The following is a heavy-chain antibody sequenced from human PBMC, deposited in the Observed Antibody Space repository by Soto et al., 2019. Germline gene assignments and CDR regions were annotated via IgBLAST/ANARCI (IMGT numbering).Heavy chain of an antibody. J-gene: IGHJ6*02. CDR3: AREGLAAAGGMDV. D-gene: IGHD6-13*01. V-gene: IGHV3-30-3*01. Sequence: QVQLVESGGGVVQPGRSLRLSCAASGFTFSSYATHWVRQAPGKGLEWVAVISYDGSNKYYADSVKGRFTISRDNSKNTLYLQMNSLRAEDTAVYYCAREGLAAAGGMDVWGQGTTVTVSS. CDR2: ISYDGSNK. CDR1: GFTFSSYA.